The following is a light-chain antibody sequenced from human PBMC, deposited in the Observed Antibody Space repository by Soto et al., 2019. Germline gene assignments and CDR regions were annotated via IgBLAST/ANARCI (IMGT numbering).Light chain of an antibody. Sequence: DIQMTQSPSSLSASVGDRVTITFLASQGIRSGLGWYQQKPGKAPKRLIDAASSLQSGVPSRFSGSGSGTEFTLTISSLQPEDFATYYCLQHNTYPLTFGGGTKVDIK. CDR1: QGIRSG. V-gene: IGKV1-17*01. CDR2: AAS. J-gene: IGKJ4*01. CDR3: LQHNTYPLT.